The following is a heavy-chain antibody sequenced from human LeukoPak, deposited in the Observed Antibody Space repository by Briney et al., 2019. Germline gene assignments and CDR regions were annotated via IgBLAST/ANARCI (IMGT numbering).Heavy chain of an antibody. CDR2: INHSGST. V-gene: IGHV4-34*01. CDR3: ARVRDYVWGSYRRIPNWFDP. D-gene: IGHD3-16*02. Sequence: SETLSLTCAVYGGSFSGYYWSWIRQPPGKGLEWIGEINHSGSTNCNPSLKSRVTISVDTSKNQFSLKLSSVTAADTAVYYCARVRDYVWGSYRRIPNWFDPWGQGTLVTVSS. J-gene: IGHJ5*02. CDR1: GGSFSGYY.